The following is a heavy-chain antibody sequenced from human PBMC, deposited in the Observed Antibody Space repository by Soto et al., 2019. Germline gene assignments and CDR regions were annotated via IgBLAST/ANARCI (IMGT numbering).Heavy chain of an antibody. J-gene: IGHJ4*02. CDR3: ASRSTVGESYCTNGVCYTDPFDY. CDR2: INHSGST. CDR1: GGSFSGYY. D-gene: IGHD2-8*01. V-gene: IGHV4-34*01. Sequence: SETLSLTCAVYGGSFSGYYWSWIRQPPGKGLEWIGEINHSGSTNYNPSLKSRVTISVDTSKNQFSLKLSSVTAADTAVYYCASRSTVGESYCTNGVCYTDPFDYWGQGTLVTVSS.